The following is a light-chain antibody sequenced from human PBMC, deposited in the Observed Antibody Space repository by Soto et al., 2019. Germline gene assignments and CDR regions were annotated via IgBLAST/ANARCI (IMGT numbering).Light chain of an antibody. CDR1: QGIGDY. CDR3: QKHNDAVVT. V-gene: IGKV1-27*01. J-gene: IGKJ4*01. CDR2: AAS. Sequence: DIEMTQSPSSLSASVGDRVTITCRASQGIGDYLAWYQQKPGEVPKLLIYAASTLQSGAPSRFSGRGSGTDFTLTISSLQPEDVATYYCQKHNDAVVTFGGGTKVEI.